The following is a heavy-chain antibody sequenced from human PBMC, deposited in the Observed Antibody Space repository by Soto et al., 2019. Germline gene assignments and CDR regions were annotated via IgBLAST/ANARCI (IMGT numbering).Heavy chain of an antibody. J-gene: IGHJ5*02. D-gene: IGHD1-26*01. CDR3: AREASQWELLA. CDR2: ISYDGSNK. V-gene: IGHV3-30-3*01. CDR1: GFTFSSYA. Sequence: QVQLVESGGGVVQPGRSLRLSCAASGFTFSSYAMHWVRQAPGKGLEWVAVISYDGSNKYYADSVKGRFTISRDNSKNTQYLQMNSLRAEDTAVYYCAREASQWELLAWGQGTLVTVSS.